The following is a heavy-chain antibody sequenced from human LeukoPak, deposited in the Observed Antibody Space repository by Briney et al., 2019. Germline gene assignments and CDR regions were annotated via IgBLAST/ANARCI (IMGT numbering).Heavy chain of an antibody. D-gene: IGHD5-12*01. J-gene: IGHJ4*02. CDR1: GGSISSNSHY. CDR3: ARGGYPVATIEIFDY. CDR2: IYYSGST. V-gene: IGHV4-39*07. Sequence: SETLSLTCTVSGGSISSNSHYWDWIRQPPGKGLEWIGSIYYSGSTYYNPSLKSRVTISVDTSKNQFSLKLSSVTAADTAVYYCARGGYPVATIEIFDYWGQGTLVTVSS.